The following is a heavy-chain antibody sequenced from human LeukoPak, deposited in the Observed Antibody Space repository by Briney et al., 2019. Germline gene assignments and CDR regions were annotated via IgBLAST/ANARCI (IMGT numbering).Heavy chain of an antibody. CDR3: ARGPMVGVTFYDY. J-gene: IGHJ4*02. Sequence: ASVTVSCTASGYTFTAYYVHWVRQAPGRGLEWMGWINPNSGGTNYAQKFQGSVTMTRDTSISTAYMELSSLRSDDTAMYYCARGPMVGVTFYDYWGQGTLVAVSS. CDR2: INPNSGGT. V-gene: IGHV1-2*02. D-gene: IGHD1-26*01. CDR1: GYTFTAYY.